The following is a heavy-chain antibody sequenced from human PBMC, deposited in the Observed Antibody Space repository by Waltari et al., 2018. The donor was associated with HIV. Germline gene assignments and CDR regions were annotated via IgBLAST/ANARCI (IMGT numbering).Heavy chain of an antibody. CDR1: GASISSSSYY. CDR3: ARLRFHSLYYFDS. V-gene: IGHV4-39*01. Sequence: QLHLQESGPGLVKPSETLSLTCSVSGASISSSSYYWAWIRQTPGKGLEWIGARYYSGTAYYNPSVKIRVSASLDASKNELSLKLTSVTATDTALYYCARLRFHSLYYFDSWGPGILVTVSS. CDR2: RYYSGTA. J-gene: IGHJ4*02. D-gene: IGHD3-16*01.